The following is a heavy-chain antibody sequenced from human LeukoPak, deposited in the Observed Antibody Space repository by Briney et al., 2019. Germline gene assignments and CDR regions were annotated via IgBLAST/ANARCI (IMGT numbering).Heavy chain of an antibody. V-gene: IGHV1-18*01. CDR1: GYTFTSYG. D-gene: IGHD5-24*01. CDR2: ISAYNGDT. CDR3: ARAAVATTKTPFDY. J-gene: IGHJ4*02. Sequence: ASVKVSCKASGYTFTSYGISWVRQAPGQGLEWMGWISAYNGDTNYAQKFQGRVTMTTDTSTSTAYMELRSLRSDDTAVYYCARAAVATTKTPFDYWGQGTLVTVSS.